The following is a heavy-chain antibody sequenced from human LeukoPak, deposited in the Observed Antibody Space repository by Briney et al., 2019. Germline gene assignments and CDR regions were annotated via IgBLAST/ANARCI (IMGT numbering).Heavy chain of an antibody. J-gene: IGHJ4*02. Sequence: HPGGSLRLSCAASGFTFSSYLMSWVRQAPGKGLEWVANIKQDGSEKYYVDSVKGRFTISRDNAKNSLYLQMNSLRAEDTAVYYCARRGFYVILTQYYFDYWGQGTLVTVSS. D-gene: IGHD3-9*01. CDR1: GFTFSSYL. V-gene: IGHV3-7*01. CDR2: IKQDGSEK. CDR3: ARRGFYVILTQYYFDY.